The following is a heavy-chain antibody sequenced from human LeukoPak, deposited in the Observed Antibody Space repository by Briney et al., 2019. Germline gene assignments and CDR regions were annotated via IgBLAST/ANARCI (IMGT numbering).Heavy chain of an antibody. CDR3: ARGPPLFTN. J-gene: IGHJ4*02. D-gene: IGHD3-10*01. V-gene: IGHV3-48*02. Sequence: GGSLRLSCAASGFPFSSYSMNWVRQAPGKGLEWLSYISTGGTAIYYADSVKGRFTISRDNAKNSLYLQMNSLRDEDTAIYYCARGPPLFTNWGQGTLVAVSS. CDR2: ISTGGTAI. CDR1: GFPFSSYS.